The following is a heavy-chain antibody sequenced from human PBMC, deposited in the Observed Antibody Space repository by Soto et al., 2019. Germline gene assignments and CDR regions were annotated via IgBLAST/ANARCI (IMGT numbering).Heavy chain of an antibody. V-gene: IGHV1-3*05. D-gene: IGHD5-12*01. Sequence: QVQLVQSGAEEKKPGASVKVSCKASGYTFTNYAMHWVRQAPGQRLEWMGWINAGNGNTKYSQKFQGRVTITRDTSATTANMELSSLRSEDTAVYYCASVSGYSLPDYWGQGTLVTVSS. CDR1: GYTFTNYA. J-gene: IGHJ4*02. CDR2: INAGNGNT. CDR3: ASVSGYSLPDY.